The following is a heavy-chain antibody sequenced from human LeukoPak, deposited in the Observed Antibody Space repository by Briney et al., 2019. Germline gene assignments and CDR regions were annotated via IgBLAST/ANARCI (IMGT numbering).Heavy chain of an antibody. Sequence: PGGSLRLSCAASGFTFSRYAMSWVRQAPRKGLQWVATVSGSSGNIFYTDSVKGRFTISRDNSKNTLYLQMNSLRAEDTAVYYCAKDRYYDSSGYYNFDYWGQGTLVTVSS. CDR3: AKDRYYDSSGYYNFDY. V-gene: IGHV3-23*01. D-gene: IGHD3-22*01. CDR2: VSGSSGNI. CDR1: GFTFSRYA. J-gene: IGHJ4*02.